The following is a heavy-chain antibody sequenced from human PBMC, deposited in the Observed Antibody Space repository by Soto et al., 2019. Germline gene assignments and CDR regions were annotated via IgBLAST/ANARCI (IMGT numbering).Heavy chain of an antibody. CDR3: ARDKITGLFDY. J-gene: IGHJ4*02. D-gene: IGHD2-8*02. CDR1: GGSISSYY. V-gene: IGHV4-34*01. CDR2: INHSGST. Sequence: SETLSLTCTVSGGSISSYYWTWIRQPPGTGLEWIGEINHSGSTNYNPSLKSRVTISVDTSKNQFSLRLTSVTAADTAVYYCARDKITGLFDYWGQGTLVTVSS.